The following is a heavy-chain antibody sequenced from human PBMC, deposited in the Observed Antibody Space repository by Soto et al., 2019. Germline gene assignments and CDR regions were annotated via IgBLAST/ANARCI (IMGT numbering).Heavy chain of an antibody. CDR1: GGTIIGYA. CDR2: ISGSGGST. V-gene: IGHV3-23*01. CDR3: AKDYESYYDFWSGYYDLYYFDF. D-gene: IGHD3-3*01. J-gene: IGHJ4*02. Sequence: GVSLRLSWAASGGTIIGYAVRWVRQAPGKGLEWVSAISGSGGSTYYADSVKGRFTISRDNYKNTLYLQMNSLRAEDTAVYYCAKDYESYYDFWSGYYDLYYFDFWGQGTLITVSS.